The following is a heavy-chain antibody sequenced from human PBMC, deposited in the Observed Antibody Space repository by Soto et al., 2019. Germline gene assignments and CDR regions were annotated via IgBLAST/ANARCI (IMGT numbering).Heavy chain of an antibody. CDR3: ATYSSSSDYYYYYGMDV. CDR1: GGTFSSYA. D-gene: IGHD6-6*01. CDR2: IITIFGTA. V-gene: IGHV1-69*13. J-gene: IGHJ6*02. Sequence: SVKVSCKASGGTFSSYAISWVRQAPGQGLEWMGGIITIFGTANYAQKFQGRVTITADESTSTAYMELSSLRSEDTAVYYCATYSSSSDYYYYYGMDVWGQGTTVTVSS.